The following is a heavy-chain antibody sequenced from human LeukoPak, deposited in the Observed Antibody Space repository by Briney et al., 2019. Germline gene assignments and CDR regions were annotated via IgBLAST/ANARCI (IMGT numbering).Heavy chain of an antibody. J-gene: IGHJ4*02. CDR3: AKRLVAVGPYFDD. Sequence: PGGSLRLSCATSGFTFSYYWMHWVRQAPGKGLVWVSRIKSDGSITEYADSVKGRFTISRDDSKNTLFLQMNSLRADDTAVYYCAKRLVAVGPYFDDWGQGTVVTVSS. V-gene: IGHV3-74*01. CDR1: GFTFSYYW. CDR2: IKSDGSIT. D-gene: IGHD6-6*01.